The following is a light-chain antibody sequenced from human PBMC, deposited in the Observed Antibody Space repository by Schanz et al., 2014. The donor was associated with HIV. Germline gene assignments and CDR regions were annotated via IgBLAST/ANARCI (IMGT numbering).Light chain of an antibody. V-gene: IGLV2-8*01. CDR1: SGDVGSYNY. CDR2: EVS. Sequence: SALTQPASVSGSPGQSISISCTGTSGDVGSYNYVSWYQQHPGKAPKLMIYEVSKRPSGVPNRFSGSKSGNTASLTVSGLQAEDEADYYCSSYAGSNNLVVFGGGTKLTVL. CDR3: SSYAGSNNLVV. J-gene: IGLJ2*01.